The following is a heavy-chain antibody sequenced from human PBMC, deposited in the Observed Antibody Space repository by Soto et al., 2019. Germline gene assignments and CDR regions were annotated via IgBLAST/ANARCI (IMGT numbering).Heavy chain of an antibody. V-gene: IGHV1-69*01. CDR1: GGTFSSYA. CDR2: IIPIFGTA. J-gene: IGHJ6*02. CDR3: ARVKGHCSSTSCDANYYYYYGMDV. D-gene: IGHD2-2*01. Sequence: QVQLVQSGAEVKKPGSSVKVSCKASGGTFSSYAISWVRQAPGQGLEWMGGIIPIFGTANYAQKFQGRVTITADESTSTAYMELSSLRSEDTAVYYCARVKGHCSSTSCDANYYYYYGMDVWGQGTTVTVSS.